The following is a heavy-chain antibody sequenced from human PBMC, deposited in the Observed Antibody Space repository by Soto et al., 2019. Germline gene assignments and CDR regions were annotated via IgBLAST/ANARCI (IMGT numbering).Heavy chain of an antibody. Sequence: QLQLQESGPGLVKPSETLSLICTVSGGSIRSSGYYWDWVRQPPGKGLEWIGRIHYSGSTYYNPSLKGRVSLSVDTSKNQFSLRLSSVTAADTAVYYCARRLGGRLDYWGQGTLVTVSS. D-gene: IGHD1-26*01. V-gene: IGHV4-39*01. CDR2: IHYSGST. CDR3: ARRLGGRLDY. CDR1: GGSIRSSGYY. J-gene: IGHJ4*02.